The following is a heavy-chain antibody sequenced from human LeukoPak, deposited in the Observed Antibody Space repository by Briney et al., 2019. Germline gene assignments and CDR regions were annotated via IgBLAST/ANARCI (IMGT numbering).Heavy chain of an antibody. Sequence: GGSPRLSCAASGFTFSSYTMNWVRQAPGKGLEWVSSISTSSIYIYYADSVKGRFTISRDNSKNTLYLQMNSLRAEDTAVYYCARAVAGTFLSGWDYWGQGTLVTVSS. CDR3: ARAVAGTFLSGWDY. CDR1: GFTFSSYT. CDR2: ISTSSIYI. D-gene: IGHD6-19*01. V-gene: IGHV3-21*01. J-gene: IGHJ4*02.